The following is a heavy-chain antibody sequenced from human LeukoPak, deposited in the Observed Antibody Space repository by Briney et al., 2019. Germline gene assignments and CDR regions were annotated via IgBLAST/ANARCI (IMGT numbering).Heavy chain of an antibody. J-gene: IGHJ6*02. Sequence: SETLSLTCAVYGGSFSGYYWSWIRQPAGKGLEWIGRIYTSGSTNYNPSLKSRVTMSVDTSKNQFSLKLSSVTAADTAVYYCARASPNYDFWSGYYGIDYYYGMDVWGQGTTVTVSS. CDR2: IYTSGST. CDR3: ARASPNYDFWSGYYGIDYYYGMDV. CDR1: GGSFSGYY. D-gene: IGHD3-3*01. V-gene: IGHV4-59*10.